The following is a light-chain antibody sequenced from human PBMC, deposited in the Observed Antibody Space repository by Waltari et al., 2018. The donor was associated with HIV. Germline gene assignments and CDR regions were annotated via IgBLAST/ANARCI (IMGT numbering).Light chain of an antibody. CDR1: QSVSFPS. Sequence: EIVLTNSPGTLSLPPGERATLACRASQSVSFPSLAWYKQKPGQAPRLLIYGTSSRATGITDRFSGSRSGTDFTLTISRLEPEDFAVYYCQLYDNSAWKFGQGTKVEVK. CDR2: GTS. V-gene: IGKV3-20*01. J-gene: IGKJ1*01. CDR3: QLYDNSAWK.